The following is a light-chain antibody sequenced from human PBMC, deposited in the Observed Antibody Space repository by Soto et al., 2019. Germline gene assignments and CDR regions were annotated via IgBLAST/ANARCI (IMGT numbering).Light chain of an antibody. CDR1: QGIGGT. CDR2: DTV. CDR3: HHYGSSPYT. V-gene: IGKV3-15*01. Sequence: EIVMTQSPATLSVSPGERATLSCRASQGIGGTLAWYQQKPGHSPRLLIYDTVIRATGVPARFSGSVSGTEFTLTITSLQSEDFAVYYCHHYGSSPYTFGLGTKLEIK. J-gene: IGKJ2*01.